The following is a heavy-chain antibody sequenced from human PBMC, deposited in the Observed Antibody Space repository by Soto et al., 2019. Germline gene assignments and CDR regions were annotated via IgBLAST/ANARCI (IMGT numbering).Heavy chain of an antibody. CDR2: INPSGCST. D-gene: IGHD3-9*01. Sequence: QVQLVQSGAEVKKPGASVKVSCKASGYTFTSYYMHWVRQAPGQGLEWMGIINPSGCSTSYAQKFQGRVTMTRDTSTSTVYMELSSLRSEDTAVYYCARVGVARYFDWKFDYWGQGTLVTVSS. V-gene: IGHV1-46*01. CDR1: GYTFTSYY. CDR3: ARVGVARYFDWKFDY. J-gene: IGHJ4*02.